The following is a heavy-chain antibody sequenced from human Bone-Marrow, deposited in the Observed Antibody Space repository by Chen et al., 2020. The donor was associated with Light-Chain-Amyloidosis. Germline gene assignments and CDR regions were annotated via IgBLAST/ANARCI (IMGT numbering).Heavy chain of an antibody. D-gene: IGHD3-22*01. CDR1: GDSLTDLA. Sequence: QVQLVQSGAEVKRHGASVKVSCKVSGDSLTDLAIHWVRQAPGKGLEWVGGFDPEDEEMMYGQKFQGRVRMIEDTSTETAYMELTSLTSEDTAIYYCATDVDVGDYYETGFNYWGQGTLVTVSS. CDR2: FDPEDEEM. CDR3: ATDVDVGDYYETGFNY. J-gene: IGHJ4*02. V-gene: IGHV1-24*01.